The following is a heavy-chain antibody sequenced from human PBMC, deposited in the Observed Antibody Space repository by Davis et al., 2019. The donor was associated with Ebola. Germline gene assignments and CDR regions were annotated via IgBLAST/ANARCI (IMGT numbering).Heavy chain of an antibody. D-gene: IGHD5-12*01. Sequence: GESLKISCAASGFTFSSYDMHWVRQATGKGLEWVSAIGTAGDTYYPGSVKGRFTISRENAKNSLYLQMNSLRAGDTAVYYCARAGGYSGYERNWYFDLWGRGTLVTVSS. CDR3: ARAGGYSGYERNWYFDL. CDR1: GFTFSSYD. J-gene: IGHJ2*01. CDR2: IGTAGDT. V-gene: IGHV3-13*01.